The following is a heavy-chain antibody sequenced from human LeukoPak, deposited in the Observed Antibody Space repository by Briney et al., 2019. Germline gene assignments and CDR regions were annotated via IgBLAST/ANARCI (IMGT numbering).Heavy chain of an antibody. V-gene: IGHV4-39*07. J-gene: IGHJ4*02. CDR2: IYYSGST. D-gene: IGHD3-22*01. Sequence: PSETLSLTCTVSGGSISSSSYYWGWIRQPPGKGLEWIGSIYYSGSTYYNPSLKSRVTISVDTSKNQFSLKLSSVTAADTAVYYCAKEMRGYYYDSSGYSDYWGRGTLVTVSS. CDR3: AKEMRGYYYDSSGYSDY. CDR1: GGSISSSSYY.